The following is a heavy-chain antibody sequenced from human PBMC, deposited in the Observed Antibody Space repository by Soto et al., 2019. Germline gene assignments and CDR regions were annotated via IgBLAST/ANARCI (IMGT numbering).Heavy chain of an antibody. CDR3: AKDGGYAYYDRSGYYLGD. CDR1: GFTFSSYA. Sequence: EVQLLESGGGLVQPGGSLRLSCAASGFTFSSYAMSWVRQAPGKGLEWVSDISGSGGSTYYADSVKGRFTISRDNSKNTLYLQRTSLRAEDTAVYYCAKDGGYAYYDRSGYYLGDWGQGTLVTVSS. J-gene: IGHJ4*02. V-gene: IGHV3-23*01. CDR2: ISGSGGST. D-gene: IGHD3-22*01.